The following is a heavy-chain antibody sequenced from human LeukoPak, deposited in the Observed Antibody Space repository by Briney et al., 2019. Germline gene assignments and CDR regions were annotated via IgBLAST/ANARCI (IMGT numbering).Heavy chain of an antibody. CDR2: ISSSSTYI. J-gene: IGHJ2*01. V-gene: IGHV3-21*01. CDR3: ARGVGLRPLRYFDL. D-gene: IGHD4-17*01. Sequence: GGSLRLSCAAPGFTFSSYSMNWVRQAPGKGLEWVSSISSSSTYIYYADSVKGRFTISRDNAKNSLYLQMNSLRAEDTAVYYCARGVGLRPLRYFDLWGRGTLVTVSS. CDR1: GFTFSSYS.